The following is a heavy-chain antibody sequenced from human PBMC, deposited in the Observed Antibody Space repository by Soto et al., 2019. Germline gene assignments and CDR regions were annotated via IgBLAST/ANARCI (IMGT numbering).Heavy chain of an antibody. CDR2: TYYRSKWYN. D-gene: IGHD3-3*01. CDR3: ASSRNQEIVLRFLEWLSAPYYYYYMDV. J-gene: IGHJ6*03. Sequence: SQTLSLTCAISGDSVSSNSAAWNWIRQSPSRGLEWLGRTYYRSKWYNDYAVSVKSRITINPDTSKNQFSLQLNSVTPEDTAVYYCASSRNQEIVLRFLEWLSAPYYYYYMDVWGKGTTVTVSS. V-gene: IGHV6-1*01. CDR1: GDSVSSNSAA.